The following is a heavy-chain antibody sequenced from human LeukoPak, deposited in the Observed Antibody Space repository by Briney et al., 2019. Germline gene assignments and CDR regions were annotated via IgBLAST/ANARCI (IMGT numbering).Heavy chain of an antibody. J-gene: IGHJ5*02. D-gene: IGHD6-6*01. CDR3: ARGLPVVAARRVRWFDP. Sequence: PSETLSLTCAVYGGSFSGYYWSWIRQPPGKGLEWIGEINHSGSTNYNPSLKSRVTISVDTSKNQFSLKLSSVTAADTAVYYCARGLPVVAARRVRWFDPWGQGTLVTVSS. CDR2: INHSGST. CDR1: GGSFSGYY. V-gene: IGHV4-34*01.